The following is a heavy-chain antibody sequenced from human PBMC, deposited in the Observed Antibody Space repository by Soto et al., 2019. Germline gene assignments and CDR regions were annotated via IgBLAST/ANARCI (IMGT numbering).Heavy chain of an antibody. V-gene: IGHV5-10-1*01. CDR1: GYRFTSYW. CDR3: ARHPTIGWNPNYGMDV. Sequence: GDSVKSSCKGSGYRFTSYWISWVRQMPGKGLEWMGRIDPSDSYTNYSPSFQGHVTISADKSISTAYLQWSSLKASDTAMYYCARHPTIGWNPNYGMDVWGQGTTVTVSS. D-gene: IGHD1-1*01. J-gene: IGHJ6*02. CDR2: IDPSDSYT.